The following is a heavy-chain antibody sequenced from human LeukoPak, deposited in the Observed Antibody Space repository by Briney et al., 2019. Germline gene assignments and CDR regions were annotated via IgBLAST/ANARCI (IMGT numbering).Heavy chain of an antibody. CDR1: GFTFSSYG. CDR2: ISYDGSIK. J-gene: IGHJ3*02. CDR3: AKGFAVFGVLIDAFDI. Sequence: HPGGSLRLSCAASGFTFSSYGMHWVRQAPGKGPEWVAVISYDGSIKYYADSVKGRFTISRDNSKNTLYLQRNSLRAEDTAVYYCAKGFAVFGVLIDAFDIWGQGTMVTVSS. D-gene: IGHD3-3*01. V-gene: IGHV3-30*18.